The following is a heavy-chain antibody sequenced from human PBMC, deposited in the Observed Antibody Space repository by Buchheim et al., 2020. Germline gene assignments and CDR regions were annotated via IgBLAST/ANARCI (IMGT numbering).Heavy chain of an antibody. CDR2: ISKDGSDG. CDR3: SRGSVTAPSTLAY. V-gene: IGHV3-30*03. D-gene: IGHD2-2*01. J-gene: IGHJ4*01. CDR1: GSMFSRFG. Sequence: QVQVVDSGGGAVQPGTSLRLSCSISGSMFSRFGLHWLRQTPGRGLEWVAVISKDGSDGSYADFVRGRFTASRDNARNMLYLEMNNLRPEDSGRYFCSRGSVTAPSTLAYWGHGT.